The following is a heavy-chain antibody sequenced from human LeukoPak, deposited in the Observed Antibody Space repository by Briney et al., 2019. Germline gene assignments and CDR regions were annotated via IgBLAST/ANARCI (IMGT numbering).Heavy chain of an antibody. Sequence: PGGSLRPSCAASGFTFSSYAMSWVRQAPGKGLEWVSVISDSGGSAYYADSVKGRFTMSRDNSKNTLYLQMNSLRAEDTAVYYCAKLMTTHRRYFDYWGQGTLVTVSS. D-gene: IGHD1-1*01. CDR1: GFTFSSYA. V-gene: IGHV3-23*01. CDR3: AKLMTTHRRYFDY. J-gene: IGHJ4*02. CDR2: ISDSGGSA.